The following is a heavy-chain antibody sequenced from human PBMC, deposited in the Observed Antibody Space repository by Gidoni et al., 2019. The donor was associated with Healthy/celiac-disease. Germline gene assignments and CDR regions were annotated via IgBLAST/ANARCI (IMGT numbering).Heavy chain of an antibody. J-gene: IGHJ5*02. CDR1: GFTFSSYA. CDR3: TKDRSGSYYSGWFDP. Sequence: ELQLLESGGGLVQPGGSLRLSCAASGFTFSSYAMSWVRQAPGKGLEWVSAISGSGGSTYYADSVKGRFTISRDNSKNTLYLQMNSLRAEDTAVYYCTKDRSGSYYSGWFDPWGQGTLVTVSS. CDR2: ISGSGGST. D-gene: IGHD1-26*01. V-gene: IGHV3-23*01.